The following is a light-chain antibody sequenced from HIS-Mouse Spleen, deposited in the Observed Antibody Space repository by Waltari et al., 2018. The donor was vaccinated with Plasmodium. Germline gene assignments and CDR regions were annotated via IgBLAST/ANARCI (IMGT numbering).Light chain of an antibody. Sequence: SYELTQPLSVSVALGQTARITCGGNNIGSKNLHWYQQKPGQAPVLVNYRDSNRPSGIPERFSCSNSGNTATLTISRAQAGDEADYYCQVWDSSTVFGGGTKLTVL. CDR3: QVWDSSTV. CDR2: RDS. J-gene: IGLJ3*02. CDR1: NIGSKN. V-gene: IGLV3-9*01.